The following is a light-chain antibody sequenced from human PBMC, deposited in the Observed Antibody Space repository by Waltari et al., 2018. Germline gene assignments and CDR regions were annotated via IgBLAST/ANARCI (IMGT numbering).Light chain of an antibody. J-gene: IGKJ1*01. CDR3: QKYGTLPAT. CDR1: QSISKY. Sequence: CRASQSISKYLAWYQQKPGKAPRLLIYDASTRDTGIPDRFSGSGWGTDFSLTISRLEPEDFAVYYCQKYGTLPATFGQGTKVQ. CDR2: DAS. V-gene: IGKV3-20*01.